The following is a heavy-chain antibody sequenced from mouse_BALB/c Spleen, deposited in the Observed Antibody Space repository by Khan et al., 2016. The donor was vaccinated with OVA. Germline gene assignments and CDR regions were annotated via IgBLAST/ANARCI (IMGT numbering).Heavy chain of an antibody. Sequence: VQLKESGPGLVKPSQSLSLTCTVTGYSITSDYAWDWLRQFPGNKLEWMGYLTYGGSTSYTPPLKNRTSITRDTSKNPFFLQLISVTTEDTATYYCARKNYYGYAMDYWGQGTSVTVSS. CDR2: LTYGGST. J-gene: IGHJ4*01. CDR3: ARKNYYGYAMDY. V-gene: IGHV3-2*02. CDR1: GYSITSDYA. D-gene: IGHD1-1*01.